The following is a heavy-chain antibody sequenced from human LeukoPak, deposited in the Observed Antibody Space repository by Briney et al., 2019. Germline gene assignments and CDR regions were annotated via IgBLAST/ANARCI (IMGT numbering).Heavy chain of an antibody. V-gene: IGHV4-61*02. D-gene: IGHD7-27*01. CDR3: ASRKLGNDY. CDR1: GGSISSGSYY. CDR2: IYTSGST. Sequence: PSQTLSLTCTVSGGSISSGSYYWSWIRQPAGKGLEWIGRIYTSGSTNYNPSLKSRVTISVDTSKNQFSLKLSSVTAADTAVYYCASRKLGNDYWGQGILVTVSS. J-gene: IGHJ4*02.